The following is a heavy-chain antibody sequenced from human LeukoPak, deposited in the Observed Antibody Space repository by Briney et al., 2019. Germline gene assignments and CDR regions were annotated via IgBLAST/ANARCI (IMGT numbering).Heavy chain of an antibody. V-gene: IGHV1-18*01. Sequence: ASVKVSCKASSYTFTSYGISWVRQAPGQGLEWMGWISAYNGNTNYAQKLQGRVTMTTDTSTSTAYMELRSLRSDDTAVYYCARASYGSGSYYMEYWGQGTLVTVSS. D-gene: IGHD3-10*01. CDR2: ISAYNGNT. CDR3: ARASYGSGSYYMEY. J-gene: IGHJ4*02. CDR1: SYTFTSYG.